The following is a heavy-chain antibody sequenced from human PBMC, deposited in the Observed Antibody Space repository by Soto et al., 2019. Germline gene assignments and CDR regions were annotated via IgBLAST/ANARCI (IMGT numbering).Heavy chain of an antibody. CDR1: GYSFTNYG. CDR3: ARDRGVAPPVAGNTHYYYYMDV. D-gene: IGHD6-19*01. CDR2: ISAFNGNT. J-gene: IGHJ6*03. Sequence: QDQLLQPGAEVKKPGASVTVSCKASGYSFTNYGITWVRQAPGQGLEWMGWISAFNGNTHYAQKLQGRVTMTTDASTSTSYMPRRSLRSDDTAVYYCARDRGVAPPVAGNTHYYYYMDVWGKGTTVTVSS. V-gene: IGHV1-18*01.